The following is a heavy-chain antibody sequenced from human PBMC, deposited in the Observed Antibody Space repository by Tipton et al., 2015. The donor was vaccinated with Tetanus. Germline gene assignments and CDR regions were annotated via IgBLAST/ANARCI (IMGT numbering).Heavy chain of an antibody. CDR2: ILYGKST. CDR1: GGSISSGSYY. Sequence: GLVKPSETLSLTCTVSGGSISSGSYYWSWVRQPPGKGLEYLGYILYGKSTHFNPSLQSRLSMSGDPVKNQFSLQLNSVTPEDTAVYYCARDSGHLVGAPRPQNTIDYWGQGTLVTVSP. CDR3: ARDSGHLVGAPRPQNTIDY. V-gene: IGHV4-61*01. J-gene: IGHJ4*02. D-gene: IGHD1-26*01.